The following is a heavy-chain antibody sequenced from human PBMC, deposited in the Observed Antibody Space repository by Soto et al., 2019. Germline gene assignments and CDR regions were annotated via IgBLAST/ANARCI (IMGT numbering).Heavy chain of an antibody. CDR2: IYYSGST. Sequence: PSETLSLTCTVSGGSISSSSSYWGWIRQPPGKGLEWIGSIYYSGSTYYNPSLKSRVNILQDTSKNQFSLNLTSMTAADTAVYYCARGGEQLWLLLNYWGQGTLVTVSS. CDR3: ARGGEQLWLLLNY. J-gene: IGHJ4*02. CDR1: GGSISSSSSY. D-gene: IGHD5-18*01. V-gene: IGHV4-39*01.